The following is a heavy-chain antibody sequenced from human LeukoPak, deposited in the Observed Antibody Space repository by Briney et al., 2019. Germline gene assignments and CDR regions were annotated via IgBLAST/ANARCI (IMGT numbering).Heavy chain of an antibody. Sequence: GGSLRLSCAASGFTFSSYWMSWVRQAPGKGLEWVANIKQDGSEKYYVDSVKGRFTISRDNSKNTLYLQMNSLRAEDTAVYYCAKDLRGYSYGLIFDYWGQGTLVTVSS. V-gene: IGHV3-7*01. CDR1: GFTFSSYW. J-gene: IGHJ4*02. CDR2: IKQDGSEK. CDR3: AKDLRGYSYGLIFDY. D-gene: IGHD5-18*01.